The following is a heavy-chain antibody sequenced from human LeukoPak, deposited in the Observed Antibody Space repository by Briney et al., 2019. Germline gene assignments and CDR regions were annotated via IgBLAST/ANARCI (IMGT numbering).Heavy chain of an antibody. V-gene: IGHV1-69*05. J-gene: IGHJ4*02. CDR2: IIPIFGTA. Sequence: SVTVSCKASGGTFSSYAISWVRQAPGQGLEWMGGIIPIFGTANYAQKFQGRVTITTEEYTRTAYMELSSLRSEDTAVYYCARALSGYSYCLRWYYFDYWGQGTLVTVSS. CDR3: ARALSGYSYCLRWYYFDY. D-gene: IGHD5-18*01. CDR1: GGTFSSYA.